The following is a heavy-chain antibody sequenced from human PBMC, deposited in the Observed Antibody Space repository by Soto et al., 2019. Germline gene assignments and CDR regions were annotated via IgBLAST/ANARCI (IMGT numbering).Heavy chain of an antibody. J-gene: IGHJ3*02. V-gene: IGHV3-21*01. CDR1: GFTFSSYS. Sequence: GGSLRLSCAASGFTFSSYSMNWVRQAPGKGLEWVSSISSSSSYIYYADSVKGRFTISRDNAKNSLYLQMNSLRAEDTAVYYCARDLTRVSLFYRDDAFDIWGQGTMVNV. CDR2: ISSSSSYI. CDR3: ARDLTRVSLFYRDDAFDI. D-gene: IGHD7-27*01.